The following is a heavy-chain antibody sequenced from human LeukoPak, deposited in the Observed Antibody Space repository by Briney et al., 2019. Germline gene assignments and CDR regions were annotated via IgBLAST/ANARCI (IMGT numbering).Heavy chain of an antibody. D-gene: IGHD5-18*01. CDR3: ARDQPAGHGFRYSFFDY. CDR1: GFTFSSYE. CDR2: ISSFSSTI. V-gene: IGHV3-48*03. Sequence: HAGGSLRLSCAASGFTFSSYEMNWVRQAPGKGLEWVSYISSFSSTIYYADSVKGRFTISRDNARNSLYLQMNSLRAEDTAVYYCARDQPAGHGFRYSFFDYWGQGTLVTVSS. J-gene: IGHJ4*02.